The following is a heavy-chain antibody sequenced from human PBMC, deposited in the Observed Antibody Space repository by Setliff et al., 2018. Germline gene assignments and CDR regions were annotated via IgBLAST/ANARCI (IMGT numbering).Heavy chain of an antibody. V-gene: IGHV3-30*02. D-gene: IGHD3-10*01. Sequence: GESLKISCVASGFGFGTYGMHWVRQAPGKGLEWVASIWYDGGYKYYEDSVKGRFTISRDNPENTLYLQMNSLRVEDTARYFCAKVKKQLIRGSGLDFWGQGTVVTVSS. CDR2: IWYDGGYK. J-gene: IGHJ4*02. CDR3: AKVKKQLIRGSGLDF. CDR1: GFGFGTYG.